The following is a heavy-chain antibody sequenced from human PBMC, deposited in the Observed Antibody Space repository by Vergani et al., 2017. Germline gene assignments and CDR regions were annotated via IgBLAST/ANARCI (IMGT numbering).Heavy chain of an antibody. V-gene: IGHV3-11*01. D-gene: IGHD6-19*01. CDR2: ISSSGSTI. CDR1: GFTFSDYY. J-gene: IGHJ4*02. Sequence: QVQLVESGGGLVKPGGSLRLSCAASGFTFSDYYMSWIRQAPGKGLEWVSYISSSGSTIYYADSVKGRFTISRDNAKNSLYLQMNSLRAEDTAVYYCARARSLISSWISIAVAGYYFDYWGQGTLVTVSS. CDR3: ARARSLISSWISIAVAGYYFDY.